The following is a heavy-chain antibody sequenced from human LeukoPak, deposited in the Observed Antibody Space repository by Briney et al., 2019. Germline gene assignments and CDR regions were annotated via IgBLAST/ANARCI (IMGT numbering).Heavy chain of an antibody. CDR1: GFIFSDYY. J-gene: IGHJ4*02. Sequence: PGGSLRLSCAASGFIFSDYYMSWIRQAPGKGLEWVSYISTSRSNTDYADSVKGRFTIPRDNAKNSLYLQMNTLRAEDTAVYYCARERRLSDWGRGTLVVVSS. CDR2: ISTSRSNT. CDR3: ARERRLSD. D-gene: IGHD6-25*01. V-gene: IGHV3-11*06.